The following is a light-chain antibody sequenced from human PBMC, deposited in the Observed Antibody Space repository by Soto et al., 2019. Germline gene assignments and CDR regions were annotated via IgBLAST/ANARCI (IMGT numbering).Light chain of an antibody. CDR1: RSDVGAYNY. Sequence: QSALAQPASVSGSPGQSIAISCTGTRSDVGAYNYVSWYQQHPGKAPKLMISEVTNRPSGVSDRFSCSKSGNTASLTISGLQAEDVADYYGSLFTSRFTFVFGTGTKVTV. V-gene: IGLV2-14*01. CDR3: SLFTSRFTFV. CDR2: EVT. J-gene: IGLJ1*01.